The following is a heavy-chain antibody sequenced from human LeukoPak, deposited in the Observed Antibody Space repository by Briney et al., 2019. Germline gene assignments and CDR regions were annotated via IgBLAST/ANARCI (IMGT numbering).Heavy chain of an antibody. Sequence: PGGSLRLSCAASGFTFDDYGMSWVRQAPGKGLEWVSGINWNSGSTGYADSVKGRFTISRDNAKNSLYLQLNSLRAEDTALYYCARDVRYTDAFDIWGQGTMVTVSS. V-gene: IGHV3-20*04. CDR1: GFTFDDYG. D-gene: IGHD5-18*01. CDR3: ARDVRYTDAFDI. J-gene: IGHJ3*02. CDR2: INWNSGST.